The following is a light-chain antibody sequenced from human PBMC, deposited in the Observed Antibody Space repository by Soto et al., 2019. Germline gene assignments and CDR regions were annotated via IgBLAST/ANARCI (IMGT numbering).Light chain of an antibody. J-gene: IGKJ1*01. CDR3: QQYNYWPRT. V-gene: IGKV3D-15*01. CDR1: QRVSNN. Sequence: EVVMTQSPVTLSVSPGERATLSCRASQRVSNNLAWYQQKPGQAPRLLIYGASSRATGSPARFSGSGSGTDFTLTISSLQSEDFGSYFCQQYNYWPRTFGQGTTVE. CDR2: GAS.